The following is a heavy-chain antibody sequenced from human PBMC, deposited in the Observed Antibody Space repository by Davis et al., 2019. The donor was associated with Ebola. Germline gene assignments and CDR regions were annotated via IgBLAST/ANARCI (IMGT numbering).Heavy chain of an antibody. J-gene: IGHJ4*02. D-gene: IGHD1-26*01. V-gene: IGHV3-30-3*01. CDR3: ARSGSLDY. Sequence: GGSLRLSCAASGFTFSSYWMNWVRQAPGKGLEWVAVISYDGSNKYYADSVKGRFTISRDNSKNTLYLQMNSLRAEDTAVYYCARSGSLDYWGQGTLVTVSS. CDR1: GFTFSSYW. CDR2: ISYDGSNK.